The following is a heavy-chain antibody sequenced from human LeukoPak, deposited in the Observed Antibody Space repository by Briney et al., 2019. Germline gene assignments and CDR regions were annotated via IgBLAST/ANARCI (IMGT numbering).Heavy chain of an antibody. D-gene: IGHD6-19*01. CDR2: ISSSSSYI. V-gene: IGHV3-21*01. Sequence: GGSLRLSCAASGFTFSSYSMNWVRQAPVKGLEWVSSISSSSSYIYYADSVKGRFTISRDNAKNSLYLQMNSLRAEDTAVYYCASGRSGLVDYWGQGTLVTVSS. CDR1: GFTFSSYS. J-gene: IGHJ4*02. CDR3: ASGRSGLVDY.